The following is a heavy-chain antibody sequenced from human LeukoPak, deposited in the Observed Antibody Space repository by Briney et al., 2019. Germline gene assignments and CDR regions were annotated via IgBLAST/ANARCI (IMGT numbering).Heavy chain of an antibody. CDR2: IYTSGST. CDR3: ARQPQRYYYYGMDV. Sequence: SETLSLTCTVSGGSISSYYWSWIRQPAGKGLEGIGRIYTSGSTNYNPSLKSRVTMSVDTSKNQFSLKLSSVTAADTAVYYCARQPQRYYYYGMDVWGQGTTVTVSS. V-gene: IGHV4-4*07. CDR1: GGSISSYY. J-gene: IGHJ6*02.